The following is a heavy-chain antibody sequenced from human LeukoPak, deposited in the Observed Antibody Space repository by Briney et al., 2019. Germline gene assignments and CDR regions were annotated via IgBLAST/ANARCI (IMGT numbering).Heavy chain of an antibody. V-gene: IGHV3-21*01. CDR1: GFTFSSYS. D-gene: IGHD3-10*01. CDR3: ARGAGDYYYYYMDV. Sequence: GGSLRLSCAASGFTFSSYSMNWVRQAPGKGLEWVSSISSSSSYIYYADSVKGRFTISRDNAKNSLYLQMNSLRAEDTAVYYCARGAGDYYYYYMDVWGKGTTVTVSS. CDR2: ISSSSSYI. J-gene: IGHJ6*03.